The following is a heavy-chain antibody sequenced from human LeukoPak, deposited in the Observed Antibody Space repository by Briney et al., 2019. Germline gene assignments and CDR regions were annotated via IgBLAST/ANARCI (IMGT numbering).Heavy chain of an antibody. J-gene: IGHJ4*02. CDR2: ISYDGSNK. CDR3: ARETYSSFGS. V-gene: IGHV3-30*01. CDR1: GSTFSDYA. D-gene: IGHD6-13*01. Sequence: GGSLRLSCAASGSTFSDYAMHWVRQAPGKGLEWVAIISYDGSNKYFADSVKGRFTISRDNSKNTLYLQMNSLRAEDAAVYYCARETYSSFGSWGQGTLVTVSS.